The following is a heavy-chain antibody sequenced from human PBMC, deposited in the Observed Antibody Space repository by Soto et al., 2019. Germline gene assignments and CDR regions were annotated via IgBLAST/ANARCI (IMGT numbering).Heavy chain of an antibody. J-gene: IGHJ4*02. V-gene: IGHV3-21*06. CDR2: ISSTTNYI. Sequence: RRLSCAASGLTFTRYSMNWVRQAPGKGLEWVSSISSTTNYIYYGDSMKGRFTISRDNAKNSLYLEMNSLRAEDTAVYYCARESEDLTSNFDYWGQGTLVTVSS. CDR3: ARESEDLTSNFDY. CDR1: GLTFTRYS.